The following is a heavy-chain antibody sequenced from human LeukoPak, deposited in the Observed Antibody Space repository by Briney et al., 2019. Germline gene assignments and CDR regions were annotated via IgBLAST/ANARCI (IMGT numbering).Heavy chain of an antibody. Sequence: SETLSLTCTVSGGSISSYYWSWIRQPPGKGWECIGYIYYSGRTNYNPSLKSRATISVARPKTQCSCKRTVVTASTPAVYTCARGSYSVDYWGQGTLVTVSS. D-gene: IGHD1-26*01. CDR1: GGSISSYY. CDR2: IYYSGRT. V-gene: IGHV4-59*01. J-gene: IGHJ4*02. CDR3: ARGSYSVDY.